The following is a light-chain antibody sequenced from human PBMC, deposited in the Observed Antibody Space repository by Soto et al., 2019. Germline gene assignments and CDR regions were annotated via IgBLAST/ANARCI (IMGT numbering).Light chain of an antibody. CDR2: DAS. Sequence: EIVLTQSPATLSLSPGDRATLSCRASQSVSNYLAWYQQKPGQAPRLLIYDASNRAAGIPARFSGSGSGTDFTLSISSLEPEDFAVYYCQQRFSWFTFGPGTKVDIK. V-gene: IGKV3-11*01. CDR1: QSVSNY. J-gene: IGKJ3*01. CDR3: QQRFSWFT.